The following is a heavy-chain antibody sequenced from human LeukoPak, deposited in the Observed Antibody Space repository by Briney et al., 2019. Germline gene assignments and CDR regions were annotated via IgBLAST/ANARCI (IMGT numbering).Heavy chain of an antibody. CDR3: AKDFWSGYRDYYYYYYMDV. V-gene: IGHV3-30*02. CDR2: IRYDGSNK. J-gene: IGHJ6*03. D-gene: IGHD3-3*01. Sequence: AGGSLRLSCAASGFTFSSYGMHWVRQAPGKGLEWVAFIRYDGSNKYYADSVKGRFTISRDNSKNTLYLQMNSLRAEDTAVYYCAKDFWSGYRDYYYYYYMDVWGKGTTVTVSS. CDR1: GFTFSSYG.